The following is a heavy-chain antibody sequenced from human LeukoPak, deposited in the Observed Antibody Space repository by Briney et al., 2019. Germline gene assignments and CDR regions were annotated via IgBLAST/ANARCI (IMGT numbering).Heavy chain of an antibody. CDR2: IYYSGST. D-gene: IGHD4-17*01. Sequence: SETLSLTCTVSGGSISSYYWSWIRQPPGKGLEWIGYIYYSGSTHYNPSLKSRVTISVDTSENQFSLKLSSVTAADTAVYYCARHAAERLRINWFDPWGQGTLVTVSS. CDR1: GGSISSYY. CDR3: ARHAAERLRINWFDP. J-gene: IGHJ5*02. V-gene: IGHV4-59*08.